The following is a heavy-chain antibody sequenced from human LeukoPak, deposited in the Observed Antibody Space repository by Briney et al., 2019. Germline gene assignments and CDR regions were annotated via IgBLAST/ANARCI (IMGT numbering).Heavy chain of an antibody. V-gene: IGHV1-69*05. CDR3: ATLTYYYDSSGLGGAFDI. CDR2: IIPIFGTA. CDR1: GGTFSSYA. Sequence: SLKVSCKASGGTFSSYAISWVRQAPGHGLEWMGGIIPIFGTANYAQKFQGRVTITTDESTSTAYMELSSLRSEDTAVYYCATLTYYYDSSGLGGAFDIWGQGTMVTVSS. J-gene: IGHJ3*02. D-gene: IGHD3-22*01.